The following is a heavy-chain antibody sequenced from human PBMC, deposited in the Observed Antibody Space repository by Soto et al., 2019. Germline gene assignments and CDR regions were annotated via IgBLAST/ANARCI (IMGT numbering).Heavy chain of an antibody. CDR1: KFTFSYYG. D-gene: IGHD3-3*01. CDR2: ISYEGSNK. J-gene: IGHJ3*01. CDR3: AKPISISGVIIDAFDV. Sequence: GGSLRLSCAASKFTFSYYGMHWARQAPGKGLEWVAVISYEGSNKYYADPVKGRFTISRDNSKNTLYLEMNSLRTEDTAVYYCAKPISISGVIIDAFDVWGQGTMVTVSS. V-gene: IGHV3-30*18.